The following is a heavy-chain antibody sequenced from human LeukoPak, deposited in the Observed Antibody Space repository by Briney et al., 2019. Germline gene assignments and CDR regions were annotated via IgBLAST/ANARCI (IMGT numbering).Heavy chain of an antibody. CDR2: VSHRGDT. Sequence: SETLSLTCAVYGGSFSAYYWSWIRQSPGKGLQWIAEVSHRGDTNYNPSVKGRVTISVDTSKNQFSLKVTSPTAADTAVYYCARGPTISETGYFDYWGQGTLVTVSS. J-gene: IGHJ4*03. CDR3: ARGPTISETGYFDY. V-gene: IGHV4-34*01. D-gene: IGHD1-1*01. CDR1: GGSFSAYY.